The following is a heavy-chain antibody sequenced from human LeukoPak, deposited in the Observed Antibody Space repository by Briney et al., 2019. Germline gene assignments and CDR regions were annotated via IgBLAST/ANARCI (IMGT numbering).Heavy chain of an antibody. D-gene: IGHD3-22*01. CDR1: GFIFGDYA. CDR3: ARDLYDSSGYYFGH. J-gene: IGHJ4*02. CDR2: IRSKAFGGTG. Sequence: GGSLRLSCTGSGFIFGDYAMSWFRQAPGKGLEWVGFIRSKAFGGTGEYAAAVKGSFVISRDDSQNVAYLQMTSLKIEDTAMYYCARDLYDSSGYYFGHWGQGTLVAVSS. V-gene: IGHV3-49*03.